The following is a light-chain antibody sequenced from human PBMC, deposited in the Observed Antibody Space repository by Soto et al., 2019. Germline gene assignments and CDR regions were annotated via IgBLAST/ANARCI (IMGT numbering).Light chain of an antibody. J-gene: IGKJ1*01. CDR3: QQYGSSPST. CDR1: QSVTSTH. V-gene: IGKV3-20*01. Sequence: EIVLTQSPGTLSLSPGERATLSCRASQSVTSTHLAWYQQKPGQAPRLLIYGASSRATGIPDRFSGSGSGTGFTLTISRLEPEDLAVYYCQQYGSSPSTFGKGTKVESK. CDR2: GAS.